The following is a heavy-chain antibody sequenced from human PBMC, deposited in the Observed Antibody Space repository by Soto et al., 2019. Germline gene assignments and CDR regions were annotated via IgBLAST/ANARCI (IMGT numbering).Heavy chain of an antibody. CDR3: ARSANYDFWSGYALRPPTFDY. D-gene: IGHD3-3*01. J-gene: IGHJ4*02. CDR2: ISGSGGST. Sequence: PGGSLRLSCAASGFTFSSYAMSWVRQAPGKGLEWVSAISGSGGSTYYADSVKGRFTISRDNSKNTLYLQMNSLRAEDTAVYYCARSANYDFWSGYALRPPTFDYWGQGTLVTVSS. V-gene: IGHV3-23*01. CDR1: GFTFSSYA.